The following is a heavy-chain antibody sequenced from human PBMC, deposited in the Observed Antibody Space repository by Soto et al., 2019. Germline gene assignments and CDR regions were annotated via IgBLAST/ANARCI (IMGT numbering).Heavy chain of an antibody. D-gene: IGHD6-19*01. V-gene: IGHV1-69*06. J-gene: IGHJ6*02. CDR3: AREYSSGWSSGMDV. CDR1: GGTFSSYA. Sequence: QVQLVQSGAEVKKPGSSVKVSCKASGGTFSSYAISWVRQAPGQGLEWMGGIIPIFGTANYAQKCQGRVTITADKSTITAYMGLSSLRSEDTAVYYCAREYSSGWSSGMDVWGQVTTVTVSS. CDR2: IIPIFGTA.